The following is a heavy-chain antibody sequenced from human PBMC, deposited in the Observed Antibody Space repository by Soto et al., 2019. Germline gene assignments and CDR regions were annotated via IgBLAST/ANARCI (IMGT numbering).Heavy chain of an antibody. Sequence: SVKVSCKASGFTFTSSAVQWVRQARGQRLEWIGWIVVGSGNTNYAQKFQERVTITRDMSTSTAYMELSSLRSEDTAVYYCAAGISGYSYGVVYWGQGTLVTVSS. CDR1: GFTFTSSA. D-gene: IGHD5-18*01. CDR3: AAGISGYSYGVVY. J-gene: IGHJ4*02. V-gene: IGHV1-58*01. CDR2: IVVGSGNT.